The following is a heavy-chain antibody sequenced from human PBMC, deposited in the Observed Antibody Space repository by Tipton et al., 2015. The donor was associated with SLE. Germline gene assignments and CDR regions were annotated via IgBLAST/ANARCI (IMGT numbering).Heavy chain of an antibody. CDR1: GGSFSHYY. J-gene: IGHJ6*03. CDR2: IYYSGST. Sequence: LRLSCAVYGGSFSHYYWTWIRQPPGKGLEWIGSIYYSGSTYYNPSLKSRVTMSVDTSKNQFSLTLRSVTAADTAVYYCARVAGAYYYMDIWGNGTTVTVSS. CDR3: ARVAGAYYYMDI. V-gene: IGHV4-34*01.